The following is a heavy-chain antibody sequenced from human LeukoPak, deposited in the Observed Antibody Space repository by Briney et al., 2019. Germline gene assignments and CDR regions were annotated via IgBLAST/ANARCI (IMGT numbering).Heavy chain of an antibody. CDR2: ISGTSSYI. CDR3: ARDSTTDAFDI. CDR1: GFTLSSYN. J-gene: IGHJ3*02. V-gene: IGHV3-21*01. Sequence: GGSLRLSCAASGFTLSSYNMNWVRQAPGKGLEWVSSISGTSSYIYYADSVKGRFTISRDNAKNSLYLQMNSLRAEDTAVYYCARDSTTDAFDIWGQGTMVTVSS. D-gene: IGHD4-11*01.